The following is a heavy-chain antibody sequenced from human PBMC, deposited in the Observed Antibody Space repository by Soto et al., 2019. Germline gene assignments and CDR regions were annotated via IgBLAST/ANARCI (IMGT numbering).Heavy chain of an antibody. J-gene: IGHJ4*02. V-gene: IGHV3-30*18. CDR1: GFTFSSYG. Sequence: GGSLRLSCAASGFTFSSYGMHWVRQAPGKGLEWVAVISYDGSNKYYADSVKGRFTISRDNSKNTLYLQMNSLRAEDTAVYYCAKDRGPIVATILYYFDYWGQGTLVTVSS. CDR2: ISYDGSNK. CDR3: AKDRGPIVATILYYFDY. D-gene: IGHD5-12*01.